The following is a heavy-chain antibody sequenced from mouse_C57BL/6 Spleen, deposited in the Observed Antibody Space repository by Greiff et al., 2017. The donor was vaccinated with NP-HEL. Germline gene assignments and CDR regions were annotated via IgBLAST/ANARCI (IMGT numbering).Heavy chain of an antibody. J-gene: IGHJ2*01. D-gene: IGHD2-4*01. CDR1: GSAFSSYW. V-gene: IGHV1-80*01. CDR2: IYPGDGVP. Sequence: VKLVESGAELVKPGASVKISCKASGSAFSSYWMNWVKQRPGRGLEWIGRIYPGDGVPTYTGKFKGKATLTADKSSSTAYLQLSSLTSEDSAVYFCARPSTMITTAYFDCWGQGTTLTVSS. CDR3: ARPSTMITTAYFDC.